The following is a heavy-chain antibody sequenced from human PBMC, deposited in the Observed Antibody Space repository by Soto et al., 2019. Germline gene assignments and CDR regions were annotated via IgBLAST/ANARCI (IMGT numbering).Heavy chain of an antibody. CDR3: ARVGNYYGSGSYMYYYGMDV. D-gene: IGHD3-10*01. CDR2: IIPIFGTA. Sequence: GASVKVSCKASGGTFSSYAISWVRQAPGQGLEWMGGIIPIFGTANYAQKFQGRVTITADESTSTAYMELSSLRSEDTAVYYCARVGNYYGSGSYMYYYGMDVWGQGTTVTVSS. J-gene: IGHJ6*02. CDR1: GGTFSSYA. V-gene: IGHV1-69*13.